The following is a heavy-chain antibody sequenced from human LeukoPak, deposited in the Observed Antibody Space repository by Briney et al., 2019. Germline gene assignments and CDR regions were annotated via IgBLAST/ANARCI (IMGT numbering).Heavy chain of an antibody. D-gene: IGHD3-22*01. V-gene: IGHV4-59*01. CDR3: ARAGSSAYLIDY. J-gene: IGHJ4*02. Sequence: SETLSLTCTVSGGSISSYYWSWIRQPPGKGLEWIGYIYYSGSTNYNPSLKSRVTISVDTSKNQLSLKLTSVTAADTAVYYCARAGSSAYLIDYWGQGTLVTVSS. CDR1: GGSISSYY. CDR2: IYYSGST.